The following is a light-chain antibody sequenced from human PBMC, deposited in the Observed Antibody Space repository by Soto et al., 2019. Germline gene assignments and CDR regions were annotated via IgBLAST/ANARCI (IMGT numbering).Light chain of an antibody. Sequence: QSVLTQPASVSGSPGQSITISCTGTSSDIGHYDYVSWYQQHPGKAXKLMXYXXSYRPSGVSNRYSGSKSGNSASLTISGLQADDEADYYCSLYTSENTYVFGTGTKVTVL. CDR2: XXS. CDR3: SLYTSENTYV. V-gene: IGLV2-14*03. CDR1: SSDIGHYDY. J-gene: IGLJ1*01.